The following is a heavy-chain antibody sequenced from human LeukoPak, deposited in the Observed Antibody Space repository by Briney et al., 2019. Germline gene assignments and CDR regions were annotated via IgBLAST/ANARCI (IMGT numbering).Heavy chain of an antibody. CDR1: GGSISSPNW. D-gene: IGHD3-3*01. Sequence: SGTLSLTCAVSGGSISSPNWWTWVRQPPGKGLEWIGEIYYGGSVNYNPSLKSRVTLSVDKSENQFSLTLTSVTAADTAVYYCVRGLNYDLYPWGQGTLVTVSS. V-gene: IGHV4-4*02. CDR2: IYYGGSV. CDR3: VRGLNYDLYP. J-gene: IGHJ5*02.